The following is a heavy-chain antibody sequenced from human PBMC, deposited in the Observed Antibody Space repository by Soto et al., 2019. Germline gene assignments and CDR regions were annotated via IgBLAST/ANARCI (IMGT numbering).Heavy chain of an antibody. V-gene: IGHV3-33*06. CDR1: GTTFGLYG. Sequence: QLHLVESGGGVVQPGTSLSLSCAASGTTFGLYGMHWVRQAPGKGLEWLAVIWFDGSTQYYADSVKGRFTISRDNAKDTLYLQMNNLRAEDTAMYYCAKDPLLRGTGSFDQWGQGTLVTVSS. CDR3: AKDPLLRGTGSFDQ. CDR2: IWFDGSTQ. D-gene: IGHD3-10*01. J-gene: IGHJ4*02.